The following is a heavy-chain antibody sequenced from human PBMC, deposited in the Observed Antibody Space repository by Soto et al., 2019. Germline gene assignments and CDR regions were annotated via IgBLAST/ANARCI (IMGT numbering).Heavy chain of an antibody. D-gene: IGHD6-13*01. V-gene: IGHV3-48*01. Sequence: GGSLRLSCAASGFTFSSYSMNWVRQAPGKGLEWVSYISSSSSTIYYADSVKGRFTISRDNAKNSLYLQMNSLRAEDTAVYYCARDGGDSSSWYFAFDIWGQGTTVTVS. CDR2: ISSSSSTI. J-gene: IGHJ3*02. CDR3: ARDGGDSSSWYFAFDI. CDR1: GFTFSSYS.